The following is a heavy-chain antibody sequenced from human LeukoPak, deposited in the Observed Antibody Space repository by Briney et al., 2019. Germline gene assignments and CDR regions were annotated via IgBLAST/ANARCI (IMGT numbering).Heavy chain of an antibody. CDR2: IYYSGST. D-gene: IGHD4-17*01. V-gene: IGHV4-59*08. Sequence: SETLSLTCTVSGGSISSYYWSWIRQPPGKGLKWIGYIYYSGSTNYNPSLKSRVTISVDTSKNQFSLKLSSVTAADTAVYYCARTYGDYGGWFDPWGQGTLVTVSS. CDR1: GGSISSYY. CDR3: ARTYGDYGGWFDP. J-gene: IGHJ5*02.